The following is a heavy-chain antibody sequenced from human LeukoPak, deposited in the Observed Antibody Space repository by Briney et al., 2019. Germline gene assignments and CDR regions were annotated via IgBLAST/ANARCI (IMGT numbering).Heavy chain of an antibody. CDR3: ARLGLWFGELLPVDY. J-gene: IGHJ4*02. V-gene: IGHV3-74*01. D-gene: IGHD3-10*01. CDR2: INSDGSST. Sequence: GGSLRLSCAASGFTFSSYWMHWVRHAPGKGLVWVSRINSDGSSTSYADSVRGRFTISRDNAKNTLYLQMNSLRAEDTAVYYCARLGLWFGELLPVDYWGQGTLVTVSS. CDR1: GFTFSSYW.